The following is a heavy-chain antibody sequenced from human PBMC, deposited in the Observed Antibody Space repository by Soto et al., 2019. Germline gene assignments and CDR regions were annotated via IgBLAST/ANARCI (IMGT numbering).Heavy chain of an antibody. V-gene: IGHV5-10-1*01. D-gene: IGHD3-22*01. CDR3: ARQIYDSDTGPNFQYYFES. CDR1: GYSFAGYW. J-gene: IGHJ4*02. Sequence: GESLKISCKGSGYSFAGYWITWVRQKPGKGLEWMGRIDPSDSQTYYSPSFRGHGTISVTKSITTVFLQWSSLRASDTAMYYCARQIYDSDTGPNFQYYFESWGQGTPVTVSS. CDR2: IDPSDSQT.